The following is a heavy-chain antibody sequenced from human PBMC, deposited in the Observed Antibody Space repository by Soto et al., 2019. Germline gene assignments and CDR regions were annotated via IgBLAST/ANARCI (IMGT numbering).Heavy chain of an antibody. D-gene: IGHD5-12*01. CDR1: GGSFSGYY. V-gene: IGHV4-34*11. J-gene: IGHJ5*02. Sequence: SETLSLTCAVYGGSFSGYYWSWIRQPPGKGLEWIGYIYYDGNSQHNPSLKSRVTMSIDTSKNQFSLNLSSVTAADTAVYYCARDRRWLPRGPNNWLDLWGQGTQVTVSS. CDR2: IYYDGNS. CDR3: ARDRRWLPRGPNNWLDL.